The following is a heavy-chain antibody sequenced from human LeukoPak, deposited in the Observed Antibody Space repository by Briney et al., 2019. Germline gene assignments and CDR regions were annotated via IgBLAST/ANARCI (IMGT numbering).Heavy chain of an antibody. CDR2: FDPEDGET. CDR1: GYTLTELS. CDR3: ATDRGSLVAHDAFDI. V-gene: IGHV1-24*01. Sequence: ASVKVSCKVSGYTLTELSMHWVRQAPGRGLEWMGGFDPEDGETIYAQKFQGRVTMTEDTSIDTAYMELSSLRSEDTAVYYCATDRGSLVAHDAFDIWGQGTMVTVSS. D-gene: IGHD5-12*01. J-gene: IGHJ3*02.